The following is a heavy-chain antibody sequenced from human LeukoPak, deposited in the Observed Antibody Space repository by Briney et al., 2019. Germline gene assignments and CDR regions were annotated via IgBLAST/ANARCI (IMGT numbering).Heavy chain of an antibody. J-gene: IGHJ4*02. CDR2: IYPGDSDT. Sequence: GESLKISCKGTGYNFTSYWIGWVRPMPGKGLEWKGIIYPGDSDTRYSPSFQGQVTISADKSISTAYLQWSRLKASDTAMYYCARHSGNRPAEADYWGQGTLVTVSS. D-gene: IGHD6-13*01. CDR1: GYNFTSYW. CDR3: ARHSGNRPAEADY. V-gene: IGHV5-51*01.